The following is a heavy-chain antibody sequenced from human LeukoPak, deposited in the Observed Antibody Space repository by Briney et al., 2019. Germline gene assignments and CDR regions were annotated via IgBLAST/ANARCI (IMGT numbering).Heavy chain of an antibody. CDR2: IYYSGST. CDR1: GGSISSGGYY. J-gene: IGHJ4*02. V-gene: IGHV4-31*03. D-gene: IGHD3-10*01. Sequence: SQTLSLTRTVSGGSISSGGYYWSWIRQHPGKGLEWIGYIYYSGSTYYNPSLKSRVTISVDTSKNQFSLKLSSVTAADTAVYYCARFITMVRGVIIMVFDYWGQGTLVTVSS. CDR3: ARFITMVRGVIIMVFDY.